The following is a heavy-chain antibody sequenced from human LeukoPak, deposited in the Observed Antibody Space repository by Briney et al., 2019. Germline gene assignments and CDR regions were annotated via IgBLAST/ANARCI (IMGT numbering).Heavy chain of an antibody. Sequence: SETLSLTCTVSGGSISSYYWSWIRQPPGKGLEWIGYIYTSGSTNYNPSLKSRVTISADTSKNQFSLKLNSVAAADTAVYYCARHSRDGYNFIDYWGQGTLVTVSS. CDR1: GGSISSYY. CDR2: IYTSGST. V-gene: IGHV4-4*09. D-gene: IGHD5-24*01. CDR3: ARHSRDGYNFIDY. J-gene: IGHJ4*02.